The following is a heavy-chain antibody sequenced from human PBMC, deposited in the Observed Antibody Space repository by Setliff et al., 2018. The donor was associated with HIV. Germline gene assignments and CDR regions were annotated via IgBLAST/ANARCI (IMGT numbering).Heavy chain of an antibody. CDR2: ISSSSSTI. J-gene: IGHJ4*02. Sequence: PGGSLRLSCAASGFTFSSYSMNWVRQAPGKGLEWVSYISSSSSTIYYADSVKGRFTISRDNARNSLYLEMSSLRADDTAVYYCARDFCGSSCSSGYGYFDHWGQGTLVTVSS. D-gene: IGHD2-15*01. CDR1: GFTFSSYS. CDR3: ARDFCGSSCSSGYGYFDH. V-gene: IGHV3-48*01.